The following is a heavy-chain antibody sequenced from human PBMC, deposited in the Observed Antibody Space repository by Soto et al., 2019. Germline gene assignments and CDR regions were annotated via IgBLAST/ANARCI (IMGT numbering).Heavy chain of an antibody. CDR2: ISSTTNYI. V-gene: IGHV3-21*06. Sequence: PGGPLRLSGAASGFTFNKYSMNWVLQAPGKGLEWVSSISSTTNYIYYGDSMKGRFTISRDNAKNSLYLEMNSLRAEDTAVYYCAREYEDLTSNFDYWGQGTLVTVSS. CDR1: GFTFNKYS. J-gene: IGHJ4*02. D-gene: IGHD3-3*01. CDR3: AREYEDLTSNFDY.